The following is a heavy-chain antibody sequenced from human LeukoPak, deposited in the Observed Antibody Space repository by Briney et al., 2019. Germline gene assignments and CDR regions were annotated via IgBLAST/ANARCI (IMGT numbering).Heavy chain of an antibody. J-gene: IGHJ4*02. Sequence: SETLSLTCTVSGGSISSGGYYWSWIRQHPGKGLEWIGYIYYSGSTYYNPSLKSRVTISVDTSKNQFSLKLSSVTAADTAVYYCAREGPPSGGYDSSGPDYWGQGTLVTVSS. CDR1: GGSISSGGYY. CDR3: AREGPPSGGYDSSGPDY. V-gene: IGHV4-31*03. CDR2: IYYSGST. D-gene: IGHD3-22*01.